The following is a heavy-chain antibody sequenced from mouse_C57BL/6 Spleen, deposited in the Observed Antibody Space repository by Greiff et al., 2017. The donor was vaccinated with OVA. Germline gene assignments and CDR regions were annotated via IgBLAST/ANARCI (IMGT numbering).Heavy chain of an antibody. CDR3: ARQSSYYGNTGAMDY. CDR1: GFTFSDYG. V-gene: IGHV5-15*01. J-gene: IGHJ4*01. D-gene: IGHD2-10*01. CDR2: ISNLAYSI. Sequence: EVLLVESGGGLVQPGGSLKLSCAASGFTFSDYGMAWVRQAPRKGPEWVAFISNLAYSIYYADTVKGRFTISRENAKNTLYLEMSSLRSEDTAMYYCARQSSYYGNTGAMDYWGQGTSVTVSS.